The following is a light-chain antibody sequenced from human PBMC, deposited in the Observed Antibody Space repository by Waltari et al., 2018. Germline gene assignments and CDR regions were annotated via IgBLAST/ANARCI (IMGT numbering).Light chain of an antibody. V-gene: IGKV1-33*01. J-gene: IGKJ1*01. CDR1: QDIRNY. CDR2: DAS. CDR3: LQYKDLPRT. Sequence: DIQMTQSPSSMSASVGDRVSITCQASQDIRNYLSWYQQKPGKAPKLLIYDASNLETGVPSMFSGSASGTDFTFTISSLQPEDIATYYCLQYKDLPRTFGQGTKVEFK.